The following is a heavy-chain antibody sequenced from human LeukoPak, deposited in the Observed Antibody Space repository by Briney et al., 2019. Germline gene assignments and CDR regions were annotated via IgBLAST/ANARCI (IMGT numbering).Heavy chain of an antibody. CDR3: ARDYQGGYGDKTVDY. Sequence: SETLSLTCTVSGGSISSSSYYWGWIRQPPGKGLEWIGSVYYVGSTYHNPSLKSRVTISVDTSKNQFSLRLSSVTAADTAVYYCARDYQGGYGDKTVDYWGQGTLVTVSS. D-gene: IGHD5-18*01. J-gene: IGHJ4*02. V-gene: IGHV4-39*07. CDR2: VYYVGST. CDR1: GGSISSSSYY.